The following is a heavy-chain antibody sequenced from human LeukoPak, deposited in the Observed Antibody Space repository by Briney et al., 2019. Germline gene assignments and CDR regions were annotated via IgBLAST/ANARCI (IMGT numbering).Heavy chain of an antibody. J-gene: IGHJ4*02. CDR3: VKESFRAISYTYFDY. CDR1: GFTFITYA. Sequence: PGGSLRLSCSASGFTFITYAMRWVRQAPGRGLECVSVITSNGVTTYYADSVKGRFTISRDNSKNTLYLQMSSLRTEDTAVYYCVKESFRAISYTYFDYWGQGTLVTVSS. V-gene: IGHV3-64D*06. CDR2: ITSNGVTT. D-gene: IGHD1-14*01.